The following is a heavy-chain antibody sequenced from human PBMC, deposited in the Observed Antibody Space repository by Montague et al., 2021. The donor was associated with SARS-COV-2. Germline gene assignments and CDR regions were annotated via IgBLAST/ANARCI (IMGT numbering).Heavy chain of an antibody. V-gene: IGHV4-59*02. CDR1: GVSVTDYY. CDR3: ARDPWRITIFGVVTRYGMDV. CDR2: IYYSGST. Sequence: SETLSLTCTVSGVSVTDYYWSWIRQPPGKGLEWIGYIYYSGSTNYNPSLKSRVTISVDTSKNQFSLKLSSVTAADTAVYYCARDPWRITIFGVVTRYGMDVWGQGTTVTVSS. J-gene: IGHJ6*02. D-gene: IGHD3-3*01.